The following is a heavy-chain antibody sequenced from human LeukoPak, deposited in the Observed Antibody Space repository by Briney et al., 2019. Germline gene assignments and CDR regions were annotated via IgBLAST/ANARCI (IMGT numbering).Heavy chain of an antibody. J-gene: IGHJ4*02. CDR3: ARDYYDSSGYWDY. CDR1: GFAFSSYI. V-gene: IGHV3-21*01. CDR2: ISSGSTYI. Sequence: GGSLRLSCAASGFAFSSYIMNWVRQAPGKGLEWVSSISSGSTYIYYADSVKGRFTISRENAKNSLYLQMNSLRAEDTAVYYCARDYYDSSGYWDYWGQGTLVTVSS. D-gene: IGHD3-22*01.